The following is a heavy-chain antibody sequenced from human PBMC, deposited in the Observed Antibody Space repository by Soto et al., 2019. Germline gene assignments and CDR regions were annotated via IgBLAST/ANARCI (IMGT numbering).Heavy chain of an antibody. D-gene: IGHD3-9*01. Sequence: EVQLVESGGGLVKPGGSLRLSCAASGFTFSSYSMNWVRQAPGKGLEWVSSISSSSSYIYYADSVKGRFTISRDNAKNPLYLQMNSLRAEDTAVYYGAREGDILTGLYYCGMDVWGQGTTVTVSS. J-gene: IGHJ6*02. CDR3: AREGDILTGLYYCGMDV. V-gene: IGHV3-21*01. CDR2: ISSSSSYI. CDR1: GFTFSSYS.